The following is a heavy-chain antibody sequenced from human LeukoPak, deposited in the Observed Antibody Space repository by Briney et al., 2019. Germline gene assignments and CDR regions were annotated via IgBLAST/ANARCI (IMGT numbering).Heavy chain of an antibody. Sequence: SETLSLTCAVYGGSFSGYYWSWIRQPPGKGLEWIGEINHSGSTNYNPSLKSRVTISVDTSKNQFSLKLSSVTAADTAVYYCARVRGYYDSSGCRLKAFDIWGQGTMVTVSS. D-gene: IGHD3-22*01. J-gene: IGHJ3*02. V-gene: IGHV4-34*01. CDR1: GGSFSGYY. CDR3: ARVRGYYDSSGCRLKAFDI. CDR2: INHSGST.